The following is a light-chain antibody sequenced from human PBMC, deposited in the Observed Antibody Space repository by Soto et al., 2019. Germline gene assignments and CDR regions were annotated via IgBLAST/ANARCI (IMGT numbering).Light chain of an antibody. CDR2: RNN. V-gene: IGLV1-44*01. CDR3: AAWDDSLTGYV. Sequence: SVLTQPPSASGTPGQRVTISCSGSSSNIGSNTVNWYQQLPGTAPKLLIYRNNERPSGVPDRFSGSKSGTSASLAISGLQSEDEDDYYCAAWDDSLTGYVFGHGTNVTV. CDR1: SSNIGSNT. J-gene: IGLJ1*01.